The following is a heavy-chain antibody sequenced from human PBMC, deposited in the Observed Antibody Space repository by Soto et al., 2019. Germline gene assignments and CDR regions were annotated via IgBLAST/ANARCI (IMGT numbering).Heavy chain of an antibody. CDR2: VSYTGYT. D-gene: IGHD2-2*01. CDR3: ARGTLV. V-gene: IGHV4-31*03. J-gene: IGHJ4*02. Sequence: QVQLQESGPGLMQPSQTLSLTCTVSGGSIGSVGYWWSWIRQHPGRGLEWIGFVSYTGYTQYNPSLKSRVNISVDTSTKQFYLKLSSVTAADTAVYYCARGTLVWGQGTLVTVSS. CDR1: GGSIGSVGYW.